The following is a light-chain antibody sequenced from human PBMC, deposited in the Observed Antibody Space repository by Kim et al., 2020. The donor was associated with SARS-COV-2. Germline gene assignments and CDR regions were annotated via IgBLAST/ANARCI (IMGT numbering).Light chain of an antibody. V-gene: IGKV3-20*01. CDR2: GAS. CDR1: QSVSRNY. Sequence: PGERAPLSCRASQSVSRNYLAWYQQKPGQAPRLLIYGASSRATGIPDRFSGSGSGTDFTLTITRLEPEDFAVYYCQQYSSSPATFGQGTKVDIK. CDR3: QQYSSSPAT. J-gene: IGKJ1*01.